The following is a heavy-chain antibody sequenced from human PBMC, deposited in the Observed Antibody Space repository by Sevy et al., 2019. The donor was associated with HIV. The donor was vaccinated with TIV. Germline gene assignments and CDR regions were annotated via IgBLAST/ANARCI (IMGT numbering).Heavy chain of an antibody. D-gene: IGHD3-16*01. V-gene: IGHV3-7*01. CDR1: GFTFSAYW. Sequence: GGSLRLSCAASGFTFSAYWMNWVRQAPGKGLEWVANIKSYGSDKHYVDSVEGRFTISRDNAKNSLYLQMNSLRVEDTAVYYCAQETVGRFYSWGQGTLVTVSS. CDR2: IKSYGSDK. CDR3: AQETVGRFYS. J-gene: IGHJ4*02.